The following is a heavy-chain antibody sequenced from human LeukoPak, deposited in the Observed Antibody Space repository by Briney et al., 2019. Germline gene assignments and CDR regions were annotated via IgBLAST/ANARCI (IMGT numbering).Heavy chain of an antibody. CDR1: GFTFSSYA. Sequence: GGSLRLSCAASGFTFSSYAMSWVRQAPGKGLEWVSAISGSGGSTYYADSVKGRFTISRDNSKDTLYLQMNSLRAEDTAVYYCAKVYSYYYYGMDVWGQGTTVTVSS. D-gene: IGHD2-15*01. CDR2: ISGSGGST. CDR3: AKVYSYYYYGMDV. V-gene: IGHV3-23*01. J-gene: IGHJ6*02.